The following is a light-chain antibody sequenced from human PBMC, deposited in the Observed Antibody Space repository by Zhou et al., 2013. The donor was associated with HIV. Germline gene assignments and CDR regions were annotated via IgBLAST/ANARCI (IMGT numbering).Light chain of an antibody. CDR1: QSVNSNH. V-gene: IGKV3-20*01. Sequence: EIVMTQSPATLSVSPGERATLSCRASQSVNSNHLAWYQQKPGQAPRAVIFGASQQGHVASQTGSVAGGSGTDFTLTISRLEPEDFAVYYCQQYGSSPPLTFGGGYQGRRS. J-gene: IGKJ4*01. CDR3: QQYGSSPPLT. CDR2: GAS.